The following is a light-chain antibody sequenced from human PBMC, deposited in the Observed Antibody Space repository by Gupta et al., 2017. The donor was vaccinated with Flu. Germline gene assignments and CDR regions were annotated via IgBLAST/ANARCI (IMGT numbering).Light chain of an antibody. V-gene: IGLV1-44*01. CDR1: SSNLGSNT. CDR3: AAWDDSLSVV. CDR2: SNN. Sequence: QSVLTQPPSASGTPGQRVTISCSGSSSNLGSNTVNWYQQLPGTAPKLLIYSNNQRPSGVPDRFSCSKSGTSASLAISGLQSEDEADYYCAAWDDSLSVVFGGGTKLTVL. J-gene: IGLJ2*01.